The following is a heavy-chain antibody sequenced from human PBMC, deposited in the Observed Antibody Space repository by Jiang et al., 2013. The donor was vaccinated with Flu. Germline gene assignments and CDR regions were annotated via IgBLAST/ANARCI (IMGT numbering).Heavy chain of an antibody. CDR2: ISSSGSTI. CDR3: ASLGANYYYYYGMDV. Sequence: GLVQPGGSLRLSCAASGFTFSSYEMNWVRQAPGKGLEWVSYISSSGSTIYYADSVKGRFTISRDNAKNSLYLQMNSLRAEDTAVYYCASLGANYYYYYGMDVWGQGTTVTVSS. D-gene: IGHD3-10*01. V-gene: IGHV3-48*03. J-gene: IGHJ6*02. CDR1: GFTFSSYE.